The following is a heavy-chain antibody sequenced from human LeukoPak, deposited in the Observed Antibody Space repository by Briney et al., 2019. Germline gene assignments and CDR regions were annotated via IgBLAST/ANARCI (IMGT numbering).Heavy chain of an antibody. CDR2: IYYSGST. Sequence: SETLSLTCTVSGGSISSHYWSWIRQPPGKGLEWIGYIYYSGSTNYNPSLKSRVTISVDTSKNQFSLKLSSVTAADTAVYYCARGLGFWSGYYSFWFDPWGQGTLVTVSS. CDR3: ARGLGFWSGYYSFWFDP. V-gene: IGHV4-59*11. CDR1: GGSISSHY. J-gene: IGHJ5*02. D-gene: IGHD3-3*01.